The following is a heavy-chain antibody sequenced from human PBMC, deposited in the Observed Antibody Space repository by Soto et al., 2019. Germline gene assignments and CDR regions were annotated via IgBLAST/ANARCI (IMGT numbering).Heavy chain of an antibody. CDR1: GFSLSGYS. V-gene: IGHV3-30-3*01. J-gene: IGHJ6*02. Sequence: QVQLVESGGGVVQPGGSLRLSCAASGFSLSGYSMHWVRQAPGKGLDWVAVIQHDASNIYYADSVKGRFTLSRDNSKNTLYRQMNDLTAEDTALYYCVKVGWGYSFGNGMDDWGQGTTVTVSS. CDR2: IQHDASNI. D-gene: IGHD5-18*01. CDR3: VKVGWGYSFGNGMDD.